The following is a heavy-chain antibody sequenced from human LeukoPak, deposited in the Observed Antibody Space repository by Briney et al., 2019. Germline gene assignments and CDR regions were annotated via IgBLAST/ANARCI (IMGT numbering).Heavy chain of an antibody. CDR3: ARGAQTVAGTDY. D-gene: IGHD6-19*01. Sequence: SVKVSCKASGDTFSNFAISWVRQAPGQGLEWVGRIIALLDMSNYAQKYQGRVTITADKSTNTVYMELSSLRSEDTAVYYCARGAQTVAGTDYWGQGTLVTVSS. V-gene: IGHV1-69*04. CDR1: GDTFSNFA. J-gene: IGHJ4*02. CDR2: IIALLDMS.